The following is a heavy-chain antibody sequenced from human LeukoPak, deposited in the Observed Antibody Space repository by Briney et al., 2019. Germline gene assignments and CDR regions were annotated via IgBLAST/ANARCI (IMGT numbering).Heavy chain of an antibody. D-gene: IGHD6-13*01. CDR3: ARGIAATDAFDI. J-gene: IGHJ3*02. Sequence: GGSLRLSCAASGFTFSSYSMNWVRQAPGKGLEGVSSISSSSSYIYYADSVKGRFTISRDNAKNSLYLQMNSLRAEDTAVYYCARGIAATDAFDIWGQGTMVTVSS. V-gene: IGHV3-21*01. CDR2: ISSSSSYI. CDR1: GFTFSSYS.